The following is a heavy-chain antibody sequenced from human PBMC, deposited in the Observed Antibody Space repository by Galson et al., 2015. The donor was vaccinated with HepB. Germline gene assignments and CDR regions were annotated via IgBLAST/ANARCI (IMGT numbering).Heavy chain of an antibody. Sequence: SLRLSCAASGFTFSSYGMHWVRQAPGKGLEWVAVISYDGSNKYHADSVKGRFTISRDNSKNTLYLQMNSLRAEDTAVYYCAKKGRRWNPPGGVDYWGQGTLVTVSS. V-gene: IGHV3-30*18. D-gene: IGHD1-1*01. CDR2: ISYDGSNK. CDR3: AKKGRRWNPPGGVDY. J-gene: IGHJ4*02. CDR1: GFTFSSYG.